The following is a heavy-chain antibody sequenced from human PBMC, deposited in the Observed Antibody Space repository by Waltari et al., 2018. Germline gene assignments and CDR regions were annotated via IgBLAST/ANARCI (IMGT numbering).Heavy chain of an antibody. CDR2: FIYNGNT. V-gene: IGHV4-39*02. J-gene: IGHJ4*02. CDR3: ARPGRVGGGSLMGLDY. Sequence: QLQLQESGPGLVKPSETLSLTCSVSGGSIGSTSYYWGWIRQPPGKGLEWIGSFIYNGNTYYNPSLKSRVTISVDTSKNHFSLQLRSVTAADTAMYYCARPGRVGGGSLMGLDYWGQGTLVTVSS. CDR1: GGSIGSTSYY. D-gene: IGHD2-15*01.